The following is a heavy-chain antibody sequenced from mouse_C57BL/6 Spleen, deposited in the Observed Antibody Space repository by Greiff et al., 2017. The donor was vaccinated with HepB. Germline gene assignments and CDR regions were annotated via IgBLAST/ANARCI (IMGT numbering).Heavy chain of an antibody. D-gene: IGHD1-1*01. J-gene: IGHJ3*01. CDR2: IYPSDSET. CDR1: GYTFTSYW. V-gene: IGHV1-61*01. CDR3: ARFGYYGSSTAGFAY. Sequence: QVHVKQPGAELVRPGSSVKLSCKASGYTFTSYWMDWVKQRPGQGLEWIGNIYPSDSETHYNQKFKDKATLTVDKSSSTAYMQLSSLTSEDSAVYYCARFGYYGSSTAGFAYWGQGTLVTVSA.